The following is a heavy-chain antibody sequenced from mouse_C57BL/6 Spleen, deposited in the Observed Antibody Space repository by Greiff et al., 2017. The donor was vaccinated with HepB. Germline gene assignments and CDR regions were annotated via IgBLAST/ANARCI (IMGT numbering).Heavy chain of an antibody. CDR2: IHPNSGST. CDR3: ASSLYYGSSYEEYYFDY. J-gene: IGHJ2*01. Sequence: QVQLQQSGAELVKPGASVKLSCKASGYTFTSYWMHWVKQRPGQGLEWIGMIHPNSGSTNYNEKFKSKATLTVDKSSSTAYMQLSSLTSADSAVYYCASSLYYGSSYEEYYFDYWGQGTTLTVSS. CDR1: GYTFTSYW. D-gene: IGHD1-1*01. V-gene: IGHV1-64*01.